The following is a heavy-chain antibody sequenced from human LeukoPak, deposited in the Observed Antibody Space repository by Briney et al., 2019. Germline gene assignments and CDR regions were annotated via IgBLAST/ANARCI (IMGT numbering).Heavy chain of an antibody. CDR1: GFTFSSYA. V-gene: IGHV3-30*04. CDR2: ISYDGSNK. Sequence: GRSLRLSCAASGFTFSSYAMHWVRQAPGKGLEWVAVISYDGSNKYYADSVKGRFTISRDNSNNTLYLQMDSLRAEDTAVYYCARAADYGGSYYYYGMDVWGQGTTVTVSS. D-gene: IGHD4-23*01. CDR3: ARAADYGGSYYYYGMDV. J-gene: IGHJ6*01.